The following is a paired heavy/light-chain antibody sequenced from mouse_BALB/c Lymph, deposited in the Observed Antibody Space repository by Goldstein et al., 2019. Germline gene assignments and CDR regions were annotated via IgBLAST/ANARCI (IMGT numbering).Heavy chain of an antibody. J-gene: IGHJ4*01. V-gene: IGHV2-9*02. CDR3: AREYYGYDRGSYAMDY. CDR1: GFSLTSYG. CDR2: IWAGGST. Sequence: QVQLKESGPGLVAPSQSLSITCTVSGFSLTSYGVHWVRQPPGKGLEWLGVIWAGGSTNYNSALMSRLSISKDNSKSQVFLKMNSLQTDDTAMYYCAREYYGYDRGSYAMDYWGQGTSVTVSS. D-gene: IGHD2-2*01.
Light chain of an antibody. J-gene: IGKJ5*01. Sequence: ENVLTQSPAIMSASPGEKVTMTCRASSSVSSSYLHWYQQKSGASPKLWIYSTSNLASGVPARFSGSGSGTSYSLTISSVEAEDAATYYCQQYSGYPLTFGAGTKLELK. CDR2: STS. CDR1: SSVSSSY. V-gene: IGKV4-57-1*01. CDR3: QQYSGYPLT.